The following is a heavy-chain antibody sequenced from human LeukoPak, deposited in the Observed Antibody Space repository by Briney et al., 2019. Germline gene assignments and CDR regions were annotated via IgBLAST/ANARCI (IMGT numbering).Heavy chain of an antibody. CDR1: GFTFSSYG. Sequence: PGGSLRLSCAASGFTFSSYGMHWVRQAPGKGLEWVAVIWYDGSNKYYADSVKGRFTISRDNSKNTLYLQMNSLRAEDTAVYYCARDLGGMATIDGGDYWGQGTLVTVSS. V-gene: IGHV3-33*08. D-gene: IGHD5-24*01. CDR2: IWYDGSNK. J-gene: IGHJ4*02. CDR3: ARDLGGMATIDGGDY.